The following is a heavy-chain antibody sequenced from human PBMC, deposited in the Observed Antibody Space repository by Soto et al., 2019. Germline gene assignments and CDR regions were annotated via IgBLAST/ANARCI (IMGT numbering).Heavy chain of an antibody. CDR2: ISYDGSNK. CDR3: AKCPCGGDCYLDY. CDR1: GFTFSSYG. D-gene: IGHD2-21*02. V-gene: IGHV3-30*18. Sequence: QVQLVESGGGVVQPGRSLRLSCAASGFTFSSYGMHWVRQAPGKGLEWVALISYDGSNKYYADSVKGRFTISRDNSKNTLYLQMNSLRAEDTAVYYCAKCPCGGDCYLDYSGQGTLVTVSS. J-gene: IGHJ4*02.